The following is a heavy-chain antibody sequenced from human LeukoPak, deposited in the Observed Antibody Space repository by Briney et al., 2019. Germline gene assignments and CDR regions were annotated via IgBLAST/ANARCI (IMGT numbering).Heavy chain of an antibody. Sequence: PGGSLRLSCAASGFTFSSYWMHWVRQAPGKGLVWVSRINSDGSSTSYADSVKGRFTISRDNAKNTLYLQMNSLRAEDTAVYYCARGTRRARGFDYWGQGTLVTVSS. CDR1: GFTFSSYW. D-gene: IGHD1/OR15-1a*01. CDR3: ARGTRRARGFDY. V-gene: IGHV3-74*01. CDR2: INSDGSST. J-gene: IGHJ4*02.